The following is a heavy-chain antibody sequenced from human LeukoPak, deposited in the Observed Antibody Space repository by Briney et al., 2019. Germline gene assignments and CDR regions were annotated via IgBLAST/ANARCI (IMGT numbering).Heavy chain of an antibody. CDR1: GGTFSRYA. CDR2: MITMFGTA. CDR3: AMRYDFWSGYYPDY. D-gene: IGHD3-3*01. J-gene: IGHJ4*02. Sequence: ASVKVSCKASGGTFSRYAISWVGQAPGQGVEWMGGMITMFGTANYEKKFEGRVTINEDESTRTAYMEVSRQREEDTAVYYCAMRYDFWSGYYPDYWGQGTLVTVSS. V-gene: IGHV1-69*13.